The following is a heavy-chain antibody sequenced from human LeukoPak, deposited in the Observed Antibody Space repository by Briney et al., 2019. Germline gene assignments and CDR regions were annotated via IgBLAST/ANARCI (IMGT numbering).Heavy chain of an antibody. Sequence: SETLSLTCAVYGGSFSGYYWSWIRQPPGKGLERIGELNHSGSTNYNPSLKSRVTISVDTSKNQFSLKLSSVTAADTAVYYCARRIAVAGPDYWGQGTLVTVSS. D-gene: IGHD6-19*01. CDR3: ARRIAVAGPDY. V-gene: IGHV4-34*01. CDR2: LNHSGST. CDR1: GGSFSGYY. J-gene: IGHJ4*02.